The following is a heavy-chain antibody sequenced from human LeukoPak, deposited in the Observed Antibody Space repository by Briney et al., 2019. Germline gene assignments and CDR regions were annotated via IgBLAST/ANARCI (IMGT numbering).Heavy chain of an antibody. D-gene: IGHD3-10*01. CDR2: IFPSGGEI. CDR1: GFTFSTFA. J-gene: IGHJ5*01. Sequence: PGGSLRLSCAASGFTFSTFAMIWVRQPPGKGLEWVSSIFPSGGEIHYADSVRGRFTISRDNSKSTLSLQMNSLRAEDTAVYYCARVGSGWFDYWGQGTLVTVSS. V-gene: IGHV3-23*01. CDR3: ARVGSGWFDY.